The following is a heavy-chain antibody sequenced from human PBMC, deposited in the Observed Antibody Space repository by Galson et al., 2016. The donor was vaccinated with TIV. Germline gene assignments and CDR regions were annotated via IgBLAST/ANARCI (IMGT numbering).Heavy chain of an antibody. CDR2: ISHSGST. CDR1: GYSISSADY. V-gene: IGHV4-38-2*02. D-gene: IGHD4-11*01. J-gene: IGHJ5*02. Sequence: ETLSLTCTVSGYSISSADYWAWIRQPPESGLEWLGYISHSGSTSYNPSLTTRVSISLDTSRNHFSLNLTSVTAADTAVYFCARQGNDYRGRFDPWGQGMLVTVS. CDR3: ARQGNDYRGRFDP.